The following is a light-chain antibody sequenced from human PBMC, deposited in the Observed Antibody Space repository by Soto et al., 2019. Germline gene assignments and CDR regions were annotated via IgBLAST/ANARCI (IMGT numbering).Light chain of an antibody. V-gene: IGKV3-20*01. CDR2: GAS. J-gene: IGKJ1*01. CDR3: QQYARSPRT. Sequence: IVLTQSPGTLSLSPGERATLSCRASQNVDHSYLAWYQQKPGQALRLLIYGASSRATGFPARFSASGSGAEFTLTISRLEPEDFGVYYCQQYARSPRTFGQVTKVEIK. CDR1: QNVDHSY.